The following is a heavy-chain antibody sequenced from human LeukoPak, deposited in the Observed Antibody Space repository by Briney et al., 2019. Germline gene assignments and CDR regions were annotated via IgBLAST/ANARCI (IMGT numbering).Heavy chain of an antibody. Sequence: VASVKVSCKASGYTLTSYDINWVRQATGQGLEWMGWMNPNSGNTGYAQKFQGRVTMTRNTSISTAYMELSSLRSEDTAVYYCAREGYSSASWWFDPWGQGTLVTVSS. J-gene: IGHJ5*02. CDR2: MNPNSGNT. CDR1: GYTLTSYD. CDR3: AREGYSSASWWFDP. D-gene: IGHD6-19*01. V-gene: IGHV1-8*01.